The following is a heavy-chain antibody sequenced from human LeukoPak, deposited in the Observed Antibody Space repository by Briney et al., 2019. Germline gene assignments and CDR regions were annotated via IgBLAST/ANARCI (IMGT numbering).Heavy chain of an antibody. J-gene: IGHJ4*02. Sequence: PGGSLRLSCAASDFTFSNFAMTWVRQAPGKGLEWVSSIVGSSSTYYADSLKGRFTISRVNAKNSLYMQMNSRTAKDTAVYYGARIGAGSSRDYWGQGTLVTVSS. V-gene: IGHV3-21*01. D-gene: IGHD6-13*01. CDR2: IVGSSST. CDR1: DFTFSNFA. CDR3: ARIGAGSSRDY.